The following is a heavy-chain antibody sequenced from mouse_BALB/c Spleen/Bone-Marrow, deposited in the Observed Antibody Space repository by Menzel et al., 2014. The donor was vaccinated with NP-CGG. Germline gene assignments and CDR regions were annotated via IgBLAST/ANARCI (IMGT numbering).Heavy chain of an antibody. D-gene: IGHD1-1*01. CDR2: ISTYSGNT. Sequence: VKLQESGPELVRPGVSVKISCKGSGYTFTDYAMHWVKQSHAKSLEWTGVISTYSGNTNYNQKFKGKATMTVDKSSSTAYMELARLTSEDSAIYYCARSYYGNYYAMDYWGQGTSVTVSS. CDR3: ARSYYGNYYAMDY. V-gene: IGHV1-67*01. CDR1: GYTFTDYA. J-gene: IGHJ4*01.